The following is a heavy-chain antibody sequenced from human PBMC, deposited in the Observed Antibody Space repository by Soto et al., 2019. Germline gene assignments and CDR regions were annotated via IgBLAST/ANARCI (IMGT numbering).Heavy chain of an antibody. J-gene: IGHJ4*02. CDR2: IKQDGSEK. Sequence: EVQLVESGGGLVQPGGSLRLSCAASRFTFSSYWMRWVRQAPGKGLEWVANIKQDGSEKYYVDSVKGRFTISRDNAKNSLYLQMNSLRAEDTAVYYCASEGNGYFDYWGQGTLVTVSS. CDR1: RFTFSSYW. D-gene: IGHD2-8*01. CDR3: ASEGNGYFDY. V-gene: IGHV3-7*01.